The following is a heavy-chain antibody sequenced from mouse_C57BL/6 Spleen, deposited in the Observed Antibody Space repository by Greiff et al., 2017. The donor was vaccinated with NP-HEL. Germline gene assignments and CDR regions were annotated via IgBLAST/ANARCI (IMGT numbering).Heavy chain of an antibody. CDR2: ISYDGSN. D-gene: IGHD1-1*01. Sequence: EVQLQVSGPGLVKPSQSLSLTCSVTGYSITSGYYWNWIRQFPGNKLEWMGYISYDGSNNYNPSLKNRISITRDTSKNQFFLKLNSVTTEDTATYYCAITTVVEGNYFDYWGQGTTLTVSS. CDR3: AITTVVEGNYFDY. CDR1: GYSITSGYY. V-gene: IGHV3-6*01. J-gene: IGHJ2*01.